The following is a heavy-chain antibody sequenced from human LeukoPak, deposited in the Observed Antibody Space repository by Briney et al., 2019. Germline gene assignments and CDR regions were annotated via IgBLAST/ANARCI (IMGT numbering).Heavy chain of an antibody. J-gene: IGHJ4*02. CDR3: ARRWTTMTDDYFDY. CDR1: GYTFTSYN. CDR2: ISGYNGHT. Sequence: ASVKLSCKASGYTFTSYNMVWVRQAPGQGLEWMGWISGYNGHTNYARSLQGRVTMTTDTSTSTAYLELRSLRSDDAAVFYCARRWTTMTDDYFDYWGQGTLVTVSS. D-gene: IGHD4-17*01. V-gene: IGHV1-18*04.